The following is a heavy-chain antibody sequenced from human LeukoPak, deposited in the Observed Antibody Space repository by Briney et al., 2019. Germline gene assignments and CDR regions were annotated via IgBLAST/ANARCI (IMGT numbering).Heavy chain of an antibody. CDR3: ARDMRHYRYYESDEYYFNFEY. J-gene: IGHJ4*02. CDR2: ISANNGHT. V-gene: IGHV1-18*01. CDR1: GYTFTSYG. D-gene: IGHD3-22*01. Sequence: VASVKVSCKASGYTFTSYGLSWVRQAPGQGLEWMGWISANNGHTHYAQKFQGRLTITRDMSTRTVDMELRSLRSDDTAVYYCARDMRHYRYYESDEYYFNFEYWGQGTLVTVSS.